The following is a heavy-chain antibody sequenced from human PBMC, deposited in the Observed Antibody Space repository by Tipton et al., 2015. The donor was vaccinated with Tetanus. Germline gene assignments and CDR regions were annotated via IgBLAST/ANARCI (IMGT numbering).Heavy chain of an antibody. CDR1: GGSISSADYY. D-gene: IGHD3-16*01. CDR2: INEGGST. V-gene: IGHV4-30-4*01. CDR3: ARWIGVIPVTGNDAFDV. J-gene: IGHJ3*01. Sequence: TLSLTCTVSGGSISSADYYWSWIRQPPGKGLEWIGEINEGGSTNYNPSLESRVSISVDTSKHRFSLKVNSVIAADTATYYCARWIGVIPVTGNDAFDVWGPGAMVTVSS.